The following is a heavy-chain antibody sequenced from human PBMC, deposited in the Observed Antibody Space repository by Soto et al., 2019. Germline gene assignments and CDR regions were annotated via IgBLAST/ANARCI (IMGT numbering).Heavy chain of an antibody. D-gene: IGHD1-26*01. CDR1: GFICSSYD. J-gene: IGHJ3*02. V-gene: IGHV3-23*01. CDR3: AKATATSGGAFEI. CDR2: ILVGGST. Sequence: GGSLRLSCAVSGFICSSYDMSWVRQAPGKGLEWVSTILVGGSTHYEDSVKGRFTISRDTSKNTVYLQMSSLTAGDTAFYYCAKATATSGGAFEIYGQGTMVTVSS.